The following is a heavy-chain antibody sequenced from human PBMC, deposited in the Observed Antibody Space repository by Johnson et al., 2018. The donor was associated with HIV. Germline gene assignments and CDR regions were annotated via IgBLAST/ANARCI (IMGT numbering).Heavy chain of an antibody. J-gene: IGHJ3*02. Sequence: QVQLVESGGGVVQPGRSLRLSCAASGIRLRSYVMHWVRQAPGTGLEWVAGASYDGSNEYYADSVKGRFIISRDNSKNTVFLQMNSLRAEDTAVYYCAKDPVARGFVFDGFDMWGQGTMVTVS. CDR3: AKDPVARGFVFDGFDM. CDR1: GIRLRSYV. D-gene: IGHD5-12*01. V-gene: IGHV3-30*18. CDR2: ASYDGSNE.